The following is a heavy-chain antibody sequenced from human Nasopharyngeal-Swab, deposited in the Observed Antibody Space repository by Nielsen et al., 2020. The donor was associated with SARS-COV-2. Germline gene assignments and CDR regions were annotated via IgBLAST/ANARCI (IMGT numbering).Heavy chain of an antibody. CDR1: GFTFSSYS. D-gene: IGHD2-2*01. CDR2: ISSSSSYI. CDR3: AREGCSSTSCPYYYYYGMDV. Sequence: GESLKISCAASGFTFSSYSMTWVRQAPGKGLEWVSSISSSSSYIYYADSVKGRFTISRDNAKNSLYLQINSLRAEDTAVYYCAREGCSSTSCPYYYYYGMDVWGQGTTVTVSS. J-gene: IGHJ6*02. V-gene: IGHV3-21*01.